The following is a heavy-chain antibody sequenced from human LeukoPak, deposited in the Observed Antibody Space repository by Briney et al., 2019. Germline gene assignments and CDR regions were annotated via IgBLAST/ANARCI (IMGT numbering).Heavy chain of an antibody. D-gene: IGHD4-17*01. CDR1: GYTFTRNY. J-gene: IGHJ4*02. V-gene: IGHV1-46*01. CDR2: INPRGGST. Sequence: ASVKVSCKASGYTFTRNYMHWLRQAPGQGLEWMGIINPRGGSTTYAQKFQGRLTMTRDTSTSTVYMELSSLRSEDTAVYYCAREDADYTLSFDFWGQGTLVTVSS. CDR3: AREDADYTLSFDF.